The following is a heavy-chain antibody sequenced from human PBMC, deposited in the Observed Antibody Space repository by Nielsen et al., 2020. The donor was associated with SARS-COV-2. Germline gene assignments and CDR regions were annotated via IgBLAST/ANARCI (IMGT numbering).Heavy chain of an antibody. V-gene: IGHV1-3*01. J-gene: IGHJ4*02. Sequence: ASVKVSCKASGYTFTTYAMHWVRQAPGQRLEWMGWINAGNGNTKYSQKFQGRVTITRDTSASTAYMELSSLRSEDTAVYYCARSFYDSNGYNFDYWGQGTLVTVSS. D-gene: IGHD3-22*01. CDR1: GYTFTTYA. CDR2: INAGNGNT. CDR3: ARSFYDSNGYNFDY.